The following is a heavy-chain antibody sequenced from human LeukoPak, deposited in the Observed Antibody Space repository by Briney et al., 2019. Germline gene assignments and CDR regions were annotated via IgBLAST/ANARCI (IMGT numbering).Heavy chain of an antibody. CDR3: AREGQFFDY. CDR1: AYTFTGYY. CDR2: INPNIGGT. J-gene: IGHJ4*02. Sequence: ASVKVSCKASAYTFTGYYMHWGRQAPGQGLEWMGWINPNIGGTNYAQKFQGRVTMTTDPPTSTAYMELRSLRSDDTAVYYCAREGQFFDYWRQGTLVTVSS. D-gene: IGHD5-24*01. V-gene: IGHV1-2*02.